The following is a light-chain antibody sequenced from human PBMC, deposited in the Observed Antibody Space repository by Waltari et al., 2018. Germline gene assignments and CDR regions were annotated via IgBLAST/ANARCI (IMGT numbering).Light chain of an antibody. CDR1: SRDIGGYNY. CDR2: EVS. J-gene: IGLJ1*01. V-gene: IGLV2-14*01. CDR3: SSYTSSSFYV. Sequence: QSALTQPASVSGSPGQSIPISCTGTSRDIGGYNYVSWYQQHPGKAPKLMIYEVSNRPSGVSNRFSGSKSGNTASLTISGLQAEDEADYYCSSYTSSSFYVFGTGTKVTVL.